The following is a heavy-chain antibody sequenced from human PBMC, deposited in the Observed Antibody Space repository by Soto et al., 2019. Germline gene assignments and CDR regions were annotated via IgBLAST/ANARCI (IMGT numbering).Heavy chain of an antibody. CDR2: IVVGSGNT. V-gene: IGHV1-58*01. D-gene: IGHD2-15*01. CDR3: AAASRVVVVAAKYYYYYGMDV. CDR1: GFTFTSSA. Sequence: SVKVSCKASGFTFTSSAVQWVRQARGQRLEWIGWIVVGSGNTNYAQKFQERVTITRDMSTSTAYMELSSLRSEDTAVYYCAAASRVVVVAAKYYYYYGMDVWGQGTTVTVSS. J-gene: IGHJ6*02.